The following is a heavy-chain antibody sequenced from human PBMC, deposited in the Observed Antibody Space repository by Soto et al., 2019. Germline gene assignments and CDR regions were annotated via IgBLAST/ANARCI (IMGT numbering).Heavy chain of an antibody. CDR1: GGSFSGYY. CDR3: ARTGMGLWSGGPLRRWFDP. Sequence: SETLSLTCAVYGGSFSGYYWSWIRQPPGKGLEWIGEINHSGSTNYNPSLKSRVTISVDTSKNQFSLKLSSVTAADTAVYYCARTGMGLWSGGPLRRWFDPWGQGTLVTVSS. J-gene: IGHJ5*02. D-gene: IGHD3-3*01. CDR2: INHSGST. V-gene: IGHV4-34*01.